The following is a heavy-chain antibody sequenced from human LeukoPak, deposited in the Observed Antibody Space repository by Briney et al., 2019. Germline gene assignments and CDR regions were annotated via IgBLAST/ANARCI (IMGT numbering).Heavy chain of an antibody. CDR1: GYTFTGYY. Sequence: ASVKVSCKASGYTFTGYYMHWVRQAPGQGLEWMGWINPNSGGTNYAQKFQGRVTMTRDTSIGTAYMELSRLRSDDTAVYYCARTIRTYSSSRSLDYWGQGTLVTVSS. J-gene: IGHJ4*02. CDR3: ARTIRTYSSSRSLDY. CDR2: INPNSGGT. D-gene: IGHD6-13*01. V-gene: IGHV1-2*02.